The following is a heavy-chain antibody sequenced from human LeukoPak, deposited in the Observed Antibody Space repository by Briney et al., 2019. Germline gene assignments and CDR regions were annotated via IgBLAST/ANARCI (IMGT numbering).Heavy chain of an antibody. Sequence: PGGSLRLSCAASGFTFSDFTMNWVRQAPGKGLEWVSAISSGSSYIYYADSVKGRFTISRDNAKNSLYLQMNSLRAEDTAVYYCASGSGYRSGGSCSDYWGQGTLVTVSS. CDR1: GFTFSDFT. CDR3: ASGSGYRSGGSCSDY. V-gene: IGHV3-21*01. D-gene: IGHD2-15*01. J-gene: IGHJ4*02. CDR2: ISSGSSYI.